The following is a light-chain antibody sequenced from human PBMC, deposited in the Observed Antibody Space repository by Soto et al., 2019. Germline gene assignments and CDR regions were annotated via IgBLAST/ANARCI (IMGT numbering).Light chain of an antibody. CDR2: DNY. J-gene: IGLJ2*01. CDR1: SSNIGAGYD. Sequence: QSVLTQPPSVSGAPGQRVTISCTGSSSNIGAGYDVHWYQQLPGTAPKLLIYDNYNRPSGVPDRFSGSKSGTSASLAITGLQADDEADYYCQSYDSSLSAVVFGGGTKVTVL. V-gene: IGLV1-40*01. CDR3: QSYDSSLSAVV.